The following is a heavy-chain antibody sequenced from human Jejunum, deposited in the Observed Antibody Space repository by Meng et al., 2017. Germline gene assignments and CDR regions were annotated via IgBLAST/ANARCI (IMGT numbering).Heavy chain of an antibody. J-gene: IGHJ4*02. CDR2: MSYTGVT. CDR1: GGSISDTSYF. V-gene: IGHV4-39*07. Sequence: SETLSLTCTVSGGSISDTSYFWGWIRQPPGKGLEYIGIMSYTGVTLYNPSLKSRVTISLDTSKNQFSLKLTSVTAADTAVYYCARDPPGAQSDNPAFDYWGQGTLVTVSS. CDR3: ARDPPGAQSDNPAFDY. D-gene: IGHD1-14*01.